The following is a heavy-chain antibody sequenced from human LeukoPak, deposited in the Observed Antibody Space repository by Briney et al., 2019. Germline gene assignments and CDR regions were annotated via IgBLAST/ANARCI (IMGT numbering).Heavy chain of an antibody. CDR2: ILYDGTNK. CDR1: GFTFSSSA. D-gene: IGHD3-22*01. CDR3: AKGSHYDSSGYYYDNPGLFDY. V-gene: IGHV3-30*04. J-gene: IGHJ4*02. Sequence: GGSLRLSCAASGFTFSSSAMSWVRLAPGKGLEWVAVILYDGTNKYYADSVKGRFTISRDNSKNTLYLQMNSLRAEDTAVYYCAKGSHYDSSGYYYDNPGLFDYWGQGALVTVSS.